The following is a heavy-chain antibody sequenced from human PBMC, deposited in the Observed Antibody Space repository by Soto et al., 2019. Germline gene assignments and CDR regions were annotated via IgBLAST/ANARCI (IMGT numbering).Heavy chain of an antibody. CDR2: ISSSSSTI. J-gene: IGHJ4*02. V-gene: IGHV3-48*02. CDR3: ASGKDDAEGGY. Sequence: EVQLVESWGGLVQPGGSLRLSCAASGFTFSSYSMNWVRQAPGKGLEWVSYISSSSSTIYYADSVKGRFTISRDNAKNSLYLQMNSLRDDDTAVYYCASGKDDAEGGYWGQGTLVTVSS. CDR1: GFTFSSYS. D-gene: IGHD1-1*01.